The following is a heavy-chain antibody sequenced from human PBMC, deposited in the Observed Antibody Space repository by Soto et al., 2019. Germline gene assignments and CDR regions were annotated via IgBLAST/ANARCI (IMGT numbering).Heavy chain of an antibody. CDR3: ARDRVDCSGGNCWRSVEDT. CDR2: IDPSGGGT. J-gene: IGHJ5*02. Sequence: QVQLVQSGAEVKTPGASVRVSCKASGYTFTSYYMHWVRQAPGQGLEWMGIIDPSGGGTSYAQKCQGRLTMTRDTSTSTVYMELSSLRSEDTAVYYCARDRVDCSGGNCWRSVEDTWGQGTLVTVSS. CDR1: GYTFTSYY. V-gene: IGHV1-46*01. D-gene: IGHD2-15*01.